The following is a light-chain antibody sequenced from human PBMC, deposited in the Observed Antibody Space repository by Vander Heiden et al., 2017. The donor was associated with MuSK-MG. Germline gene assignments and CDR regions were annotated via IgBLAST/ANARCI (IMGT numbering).Light chain of an antibody. V-gene: IGKV1-39*01. J-gene: IGKJ3*01. CDR2: AAS. CDR3: QESHSSPLT. CDR1: RSIAIS. Sequence: DIQMTQPPSSLSVSIVDRVTTTFRASRSIAISLNWYQHKPGKAPNLLIFAASTLRAGVPSRFSGSGSRTDFTLTISSLEAEDFATYYCQESHSSPLTFGHGTTVDI.